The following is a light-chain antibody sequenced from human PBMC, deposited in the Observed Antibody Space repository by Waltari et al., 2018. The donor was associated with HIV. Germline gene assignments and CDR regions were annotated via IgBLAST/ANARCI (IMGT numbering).Light chain of an antibody. J-gene: IGKJ3*01. Sequence: DIQMTQSPSSLSASVGDSVTITCRASQTVNNKLNWYQQKPGEAPKVVIYDASTLESGVPSRFRGGGSRTDFTLTITSLQLDDFATYFCQQSFSHPLTFGPGTKVD. CDR1: QTVNNK. CDR2: DAS. V-gene: IGKV1-39*01. CDR3: QQSFSHPLT.